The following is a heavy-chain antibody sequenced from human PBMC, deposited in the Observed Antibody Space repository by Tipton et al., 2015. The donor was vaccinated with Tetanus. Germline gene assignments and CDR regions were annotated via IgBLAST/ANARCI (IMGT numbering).Heavy chain of an antibody. CDR3: ARDRGDYIYYGMDV. Sequence: QLVQSGAEVKKPGASVKVSCKASGYTFTGYYIYWVRQAPGQGLEWMGWIDPNSGGTVYAQKFQGRVTMTRDTSISTAYMGLRSLRSYDTAVYYCARDRGDYIYYGMDVWGPGTTVTVS. J-gene: IGHJ6*02. CDR2: IDPNSGGT. D-gene: IGHD3-22*01. CDR1: GYTFTGYY. V-gene: IGHV1-2*02.